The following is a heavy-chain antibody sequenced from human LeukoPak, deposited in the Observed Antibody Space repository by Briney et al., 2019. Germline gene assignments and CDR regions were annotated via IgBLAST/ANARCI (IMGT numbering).Heavy chain of an antibody. Sequence: PSETLSLTCTVSGGSISSYYWSWIRQPPGKGLEWIGYIYYSGSTNYNPSLKSRVTISVDTSKNQFSLKLSSVTAADTAVYYCARGSDSSIYYYWGPGDYWGQGTLVTVSS. CDR2: IYYSGST. D-gene: IGHD3-22*01. CDR3: ARGSDSSIYYYWGPGDY. CDR1: GGSISSYY. J-gene: IGHJ4*02. V-gene: IGHV4-59*01.